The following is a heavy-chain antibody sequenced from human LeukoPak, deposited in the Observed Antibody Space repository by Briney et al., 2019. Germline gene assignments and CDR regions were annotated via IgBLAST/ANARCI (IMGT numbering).Heavy chain of an antibody. CDR3: ARSLYYDFWSGYLNYFDY. D-gene: IGHD3-3*01. CDR1: GYTLTELS. Sequence: ASVKVSCKVSGYTLTELSMHWVRQAPGQGLEWMGWINPNSGGTNYAQKFQGRVTMTRDTSISTAYMELSRLRSDDTAVYYCARSLYYDFWSGYLNYFDYWGQGTLVTVSS. CDR2: INPNSGGT. V-gene: IGHV1-2*02. J-gene: IGHJ4*02.